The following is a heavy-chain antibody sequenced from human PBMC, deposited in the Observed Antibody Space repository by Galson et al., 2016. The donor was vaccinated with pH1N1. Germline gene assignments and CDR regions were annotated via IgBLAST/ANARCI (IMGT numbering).Heavy chain of an antibody. CDR1: GLTFSSYA. D-gene: IGHD6-19*01. J-gene: IGHJ4*02. CDR3: AKALVAGCFDY. CDR2: ISGSGGST. V-gene: IGHV3-23*01. Sequence: SLRLSCAASGLTFSSYAMSWVRQVPGKGLEWVSTISGSGGSTYYADSVKGRFTISRDNSKNTLSLQMNSLRAEDTAVYYCAKALVAGCFDYWGQGTLVTVSS.